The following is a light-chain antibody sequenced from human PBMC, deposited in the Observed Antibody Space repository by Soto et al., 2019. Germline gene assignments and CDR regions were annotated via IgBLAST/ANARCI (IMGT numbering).Light chain of an antibody. Sequence: EIVLTQSPGTLSLSPGERATLSCRASQSVSSSYLAWYQQKPGQAPRLLIYGASSSATGVPDRFSGSGSGTDFSLTISRLEPEDFAVYYCQQYGSSPRITFGQGTRLEMK. J-gene: IGKJ5*01. CDR1: QSVSSSY. CDR2: GAS. V-gene: IGKV3-20*01. CDR3: QQYGSSPRIT.